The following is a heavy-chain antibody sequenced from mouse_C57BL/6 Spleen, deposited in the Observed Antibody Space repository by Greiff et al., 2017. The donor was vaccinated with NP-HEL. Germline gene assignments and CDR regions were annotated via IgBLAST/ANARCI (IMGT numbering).Heavy chain of an antibody. D-gene: IGHD2-2*01. J-gene: IGHJ3*01. Sequence: EVQGVESGGGLVQPKGSLKLSCAASGFTFNTYAMHWVRQAPGKGLEWVARIRSKSSNYATYYADSVKDRFTISRDDSQSMLYLQMNNLKTEDTAMYYCVREGPYGYDGTAWFAYWGQGTLVTVSA. CDR2: IRSKSSNYAT. CDR3: VREGPYGYDGTAWFAY. CDR1: GFTFNTYA. V-gene: IGHV10-3*01.